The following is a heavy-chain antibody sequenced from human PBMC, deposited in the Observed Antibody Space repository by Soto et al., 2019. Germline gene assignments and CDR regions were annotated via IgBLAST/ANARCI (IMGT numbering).Heavy chain of an antibody. Sequence: SGPTLVNPTQTLTLTCTFSGFSLSTSGVGVGWIRQPPGKALEWLALIYWNDDKRYSPSLKSRLTITKDTSKNQVVLTMTNMDPVDTATYYCAHSKGAYDFWSGYYTPQGMDVWGQGTTVTV. CDR3: AHSKGAYDFWSGYYTPQGMDV. V-gene: IGHV2-5*01. J-gene: IGHJ6*02. CDR1: GFSLSTSGVG. D-gene: IGHD3-3*01. CDR2: IYWNDDK.